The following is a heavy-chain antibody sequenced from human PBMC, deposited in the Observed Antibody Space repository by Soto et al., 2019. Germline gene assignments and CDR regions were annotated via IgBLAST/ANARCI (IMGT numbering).Heavy chain of an antibody. J-gene: IGHJ6*02. CDR3: ARDLGGLPSSSGSYNGLDV. CDR1: GGSLSSRGYY. Sequence: SETLSLTCTVSGGSLSSRGYYWGWIRQLPGKGLEWIGYIYYSGSTYYNPSLRSRVTMSVDTSKNQFSLKLRSVTAADTAVYYCARDLGGLPSSSGSYNGLDVWGQGTTVTVPS. CDR2: IYYSGST. V-gene: IGHV4-31*03. D-gene: IGHD3-10*01.